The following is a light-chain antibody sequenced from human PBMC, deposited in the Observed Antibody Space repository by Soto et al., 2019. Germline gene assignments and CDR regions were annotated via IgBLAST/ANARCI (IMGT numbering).Light chain of an antibody. CDR3: ATWDDSLDGYV. Sequence: QSALTQPPSASGIPGQRVTISCSGSSSNIGSNTVNWYQQLPGTAPKLLIYSHNQRPSGVPDRFSVSKSGTSASLAISGLQSEDEADYYCATWDDSLDGYVFGTGTKLTVL. V-gene: IGLV1-44*01. J-gene: IGLJ1*01. CDR1: SSNIGSNT. CDR2: SHN.